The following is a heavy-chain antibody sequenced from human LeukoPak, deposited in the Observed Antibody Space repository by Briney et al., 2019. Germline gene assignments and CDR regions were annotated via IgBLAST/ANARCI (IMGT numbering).Heavy chain of an antibody. D-gene: IGHD1-26*01. CDR2: IDWDDDK. V-gene: IGHV2-70*01. Sequence: SGPALVKPTQTLTLTCTFSGFSLSTSGVCVSWIRQPPGKALEWLALIDWDDDKYYSTSLKTRLTISKDTSKNQVVLTMTNMDPVDTATYYCARIREGDYYYGMDVWGQGTTVTVSS. CDR1: GFSLSTSGVC. J-gene: IGHJ6*02. CDR3: ARIREGDYYYGMDV.